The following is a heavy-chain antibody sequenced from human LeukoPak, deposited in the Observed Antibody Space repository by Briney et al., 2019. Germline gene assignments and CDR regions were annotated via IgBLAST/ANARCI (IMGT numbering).Heavy chain of an antibody. CDR3: AKDFIAAAGFFDY. Sequence: GGSLRLSCAASRFTFSSYVMSWVRQAPGKGLEWVSAISGSGGSTYYADSVKGRFTISRDNSKNTLYLQMNSLRAEDTAVYYCAKDFIAAAGFFDYWGQGTLVTVSS. CDR2: ISGSGGST. D-gene: IGHD6-13*01. J-gene: IGHJ4*02. V-gene: IGHV3-23*01. CDR1: RFTFSSYV.